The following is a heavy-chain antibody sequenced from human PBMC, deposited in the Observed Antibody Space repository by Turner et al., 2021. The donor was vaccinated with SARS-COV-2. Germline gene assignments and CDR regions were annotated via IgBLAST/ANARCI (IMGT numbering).Heavy chain of an antibody. CDR2: IYHSGNT. Sequence: NWWSWVRQPPGKGLEWIGEIYHSGNTNYNPSHKSRVSIAADKTKNHISLKLISVTAADTAVYYCARRSCSGGSCSNFDYWGQGTLVTVSS. J-gene: IGHJ4*02. V-gene: IGHV4-4*02. CDR3: ARRSCSGGSCSNFDY. D-gene: IGHD2-15*01. CDR1: NW.